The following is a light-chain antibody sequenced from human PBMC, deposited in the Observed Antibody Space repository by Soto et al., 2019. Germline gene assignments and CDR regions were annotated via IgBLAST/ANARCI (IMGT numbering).Light chain of an antibody. CDR1: QCISNW. J-gene: IGKJ5*01. CDR3: QQYNSYPIA. CDR2: AAS. Sequence: DIQKNQYPPSQAPSVGAKDTNTSRASQCISNWLAWLQQKPEKAAKSVIYAASNLLSGVPSRFSGSGSGTDFTLTISSLQPEDFATYYWQQYNSYPIAFGQGTRLEFK. V-gene: IGKV1D-16*01.